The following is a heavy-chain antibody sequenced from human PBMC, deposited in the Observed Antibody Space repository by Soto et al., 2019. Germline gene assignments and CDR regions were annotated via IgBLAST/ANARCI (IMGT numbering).Heavy chain of an antibody. CDR1: GGSVSSGSYY. Sequence: SETLSLTCTVSGGSVSSGSYYWSWIRHPPGKGLEWIGSIYYSGSTKNNPSLRRRVSMSIDTSKDQFSLKLKSVTAADTALYFCARQRTSVVTQAYFDVWGPGSLVTVSS. J-gene: IGHJ4*02. V-gene: IGHV4-61*01. D-gene: IGHD2-21*02. CDR2: IYYSGST. CDR3: ARQRTSVVTQAYFDV.